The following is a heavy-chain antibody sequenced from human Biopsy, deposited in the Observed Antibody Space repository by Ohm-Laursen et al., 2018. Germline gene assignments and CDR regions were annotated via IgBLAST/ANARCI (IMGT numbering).Heavy chain of an antibody. D-gene: IGHD3-22*01. J-gene: IGHJ4*02. CDR2: IRQDGSER. Sequence: SLRLSCAASGFGVNTYGMHWVRQAPGKGLEWVANIRQDGSERYYVDSVKGRFTISRDNTKNSLYLEMNSLRAEDTAVYYCARDSSGHYDSSGSDYWGQGTLVTVSS. CDR3: ARDSSGHYDSSGSDY. CDR1: GFGVNTYG. V-gene: IGHV3-7*01.